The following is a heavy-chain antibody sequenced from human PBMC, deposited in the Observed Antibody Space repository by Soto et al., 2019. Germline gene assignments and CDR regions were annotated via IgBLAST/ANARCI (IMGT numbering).Heavy chain of an antibody. V-gene: IGHV4-59*08. Sequence: SETLSLTCTVSGGSISSYYWSWIRQPPGKGLEWIGYIYYSGSTNYNPSLKSRVTISVDTSKNQFSLKLSSVTAADTAVYYCARSSGWYFYFDYWGQGTLVTVSS. J-gene: IGHJ4*02. CDR2: IYYSGST. CDR1: GGSISSYY. D-gene: IGHD6-19*01. CDR3: ARSSGWYFYFDY.